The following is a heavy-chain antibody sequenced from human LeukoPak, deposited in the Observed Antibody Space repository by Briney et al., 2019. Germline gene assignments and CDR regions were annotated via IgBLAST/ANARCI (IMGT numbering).Heavy chain of an antibody. CDR2: IYHTGTT. D-gene: IGHD6-19*01. J-gene: IGHJ4*02. CDR1: GYSISSGYY. CDR3: ARDRGSSGWFDFDY. Sequence: SETLSLTCAVSGYSISSGYYWGWIRQPPGRGLEWIGSIYHTGTTRYNPSLKSRVTISEDTSRNQFSLKLSSVTAADTAVYYCARDRGSSGWFDFDYWGQGTLVTVSS. V-gene: IGHV4-38-2*02.